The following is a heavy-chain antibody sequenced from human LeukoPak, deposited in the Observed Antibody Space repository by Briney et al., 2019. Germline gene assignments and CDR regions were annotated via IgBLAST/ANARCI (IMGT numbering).Heavy chain of an antibody. D-gene: IGHD3-22*01. CDR3: AREVYYDSSGYYFDYYFDY. CDR1: GGSFSGYY. CDR2: ITRTGRI. J-gene: IGHJ4*02. Sequence: PSETLSLTCAVYGGSFSGYYWSWIRQPPEKGLDWIGEITRTGRINYNPALKGRVTMSLDTSKNQFSLELSSVTAADTAVYYCAREVYYDSSGYYFDYYFDYWGQGTLVTVSS. V-gene: IGHV4-34*01.